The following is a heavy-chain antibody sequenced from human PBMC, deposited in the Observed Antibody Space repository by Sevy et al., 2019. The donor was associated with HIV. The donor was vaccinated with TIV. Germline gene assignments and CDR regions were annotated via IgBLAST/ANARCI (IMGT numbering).Heavy chain of an antibody. D-gene: IGHD4-17*01. J-gene: IGHJ4*02. V-gene: IGHV4-59*13. CDR3: ARDDSVNPRVFVY. CDR2: IYYTGTT. Sequence: KQSQTLSLTCSVSGGSISSYFWGWIRQPPGKGLEWLGNIYYTGTTSYNPSLKNRVTISLDTSKSHFSLKLTSVTAADTAVYYCARDDSVNPRVFVYWGQGTLVTVSS. CDR1: GGSISSYF.